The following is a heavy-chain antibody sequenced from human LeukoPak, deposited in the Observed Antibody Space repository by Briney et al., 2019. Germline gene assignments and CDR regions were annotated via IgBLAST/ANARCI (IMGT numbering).Heavy chain of an antibody. V-gene: IGHV4-39*01. D-gene: IGHD3-10*01. J-gene: IGHJ4*02. Sequence: PSETLSLPCTVSGGSISSSSYYWGWIRQPPGKGLEWIGSLYYSGSTYYNPSLKSRVTISVDTSKNQFSLKLSSVTAADTAVYYCAASGAMYYYGSGSNPFDYWGQGTLVTVSS. CDR3: AASGAMYYYGSGSNPFDY. CDR2: LYYSGST. CDR1: GGSISSSSYY.